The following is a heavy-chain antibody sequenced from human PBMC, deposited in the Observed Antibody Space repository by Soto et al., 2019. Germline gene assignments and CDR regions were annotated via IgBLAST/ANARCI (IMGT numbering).Heavy chain of an antibody. CDR2: ISSNGGTT. CDR3: VRRVSGNYDY. D-gene: IGHD1-7*01. J-gene: IGHJ4*02. CDR1: GFTFSSYD. Sequence: EVQLAESGGGMVQPGGSLRLSCVASGFTFSSYDMHWVRQAPGKGLEYVSSISSNGGTTYYGNSVKDRFTISRDNSKNTLYLQMGSLRVEDMAVYYCVRRVSGNYDYWGQGTLVTVSS. V-gene: IGHV3-64*01.